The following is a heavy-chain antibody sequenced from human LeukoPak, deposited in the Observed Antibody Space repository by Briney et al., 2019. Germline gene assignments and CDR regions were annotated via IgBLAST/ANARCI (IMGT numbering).Heavy chain of an antibody. CDR2: IYTSGST. CDR1: GGSISSYY. D-gene: IGHD1-26*01. Sequence: TSETPSLTCTVSGGSISSYYWSWIRQPAGRGLEWIGRIYTSGSTNYNPSLKSRVTMSVDTSKNQFSLNLSSVTAADTAVYYCARGGGGSRPLDYWGQGTLVTVSS. CDR3: ARGGGGSRPLDY. V-gene: IGHV4-4*07. J-gene: IGHJ4*02.